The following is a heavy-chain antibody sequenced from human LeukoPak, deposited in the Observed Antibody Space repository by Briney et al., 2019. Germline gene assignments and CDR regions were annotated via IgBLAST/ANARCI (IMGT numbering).Heavy chain of an antibody. CDR2: ISYDGSNK. J-gene: IGHJ6*02. D-gene: IGHD1-1*01. V-gene: IGHV3-30*18. CDR3: AKDRGPSTTYYYYDLDV. CDR1: GFTFSSYG. Sequence: PGGSLRLSCSASGFTFSSYGMHWVRQAPGKGLEWVAVISYDGSNKYYADSVKGRFTISRDNSKNTLYLQMNSLRAEDTAVYYCAKDRGPSTTYYYYDLDVWGQGTTVTVSS.